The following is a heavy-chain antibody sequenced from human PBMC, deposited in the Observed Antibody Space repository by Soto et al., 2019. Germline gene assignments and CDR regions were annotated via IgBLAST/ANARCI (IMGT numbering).Heavy chain of an antibody. CDR1: GFTFNNYA. CDR3: VGGRSRLVGFDY. J-gene: IGHJ4*02. CDR2: IWYDGRNT. Sequence: GGSLRLSCAASGFTFNNYAMHWVRQAPGKGLEWVALIWYDGRNTYYGDSVRGRFTISRDNSKNTVYLQMNSLTAADTAEYYCVGGRSRLVGFDYWGQGTQVTVSS. D-gene: IGHD1-26*01. V-gene: IGHV3-33*01.